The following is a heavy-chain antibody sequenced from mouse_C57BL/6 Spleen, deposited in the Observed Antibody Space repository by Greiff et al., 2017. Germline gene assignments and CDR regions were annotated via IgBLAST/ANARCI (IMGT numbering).Heavy chain of an antibody. D-gene: IGHD1-1*01. CDR2: IDPSDSYT. J-gene: IGHJ2*01. CDR1: GYTFTSYW. Sequence: QVQLQQPGAELVRPGTSVKLSCKASGYTFTSYWMHWVKQRPGQGLEWIGVIDPSDSYTNYNQKFMGKATWTVDTSSSTAYMQLSSLTSEDSAVYYCANSHCYGSSPSLDYWGQGTTLTVSS. V-gene: IGHV1-59*01. CDR3: ANSHCYGSSPSLDY.